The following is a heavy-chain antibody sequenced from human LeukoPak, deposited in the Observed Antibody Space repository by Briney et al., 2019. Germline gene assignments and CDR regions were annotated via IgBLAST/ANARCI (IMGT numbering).Heavy chain of an antibody. CDR2: ISGSGGST. J-gene: IGHJ6*02. CDR1: GFTFSSYA. Sequence: GGSLRLSCAASGFTFSSYAMSWVRQAPGKGLEWVSAISGSGGSTYYADSVKGRFTIFRDNAKNTLYLQMNSLRAEDTAVYYCARGMSGYYGMDVWGQGTTVTVSS. V-gene: IGHV3-23*01. CDR3: ARGMSGYYGMDV.